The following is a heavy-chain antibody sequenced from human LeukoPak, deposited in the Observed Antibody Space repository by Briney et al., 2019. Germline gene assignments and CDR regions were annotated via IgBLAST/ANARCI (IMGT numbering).Heavy chain of an antibody. CDR3: ARSRVHTVGATTVFDY. Sequence: ASVKVSCKASGGTFSSYAISWVRQAPGQGLEWMGGIIPIFGTANYAQKFQGRVTITTDESTSTAYMELSSLRSEDTAVYYCARSRVHTVGATTVFDYWGQGTLVTVSS. J-gene: IGHJ4*02. CDR2: IIPIFGTA. D-gene: IGHD1-26*01. V-gene: IGHV1-69*05. CDR1: GGTFSSYA.